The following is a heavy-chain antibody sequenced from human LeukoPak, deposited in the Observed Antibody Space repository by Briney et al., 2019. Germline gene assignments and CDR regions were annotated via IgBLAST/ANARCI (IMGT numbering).Heavy chain of an antibody. J-gene: IGHJ4*02. CDR2: MNPNSGNT. CDR1: GYTFTSYD. Sequence: ASVKVSCKASGYTFTSYDINWVRQATGQGLEWMGWMNPNSGNTGYAQKFQGRVTITRNTSISTAYMELSSLRSEDTAVYYCARASPPVDCSSTSCRHRPFDYWGQGTLVTVSS. V-gene: IGHV1-8*01. D-gene: IGHD2-2*01. CDR3: ARASPPVDCSSTSCRHRPFDY.